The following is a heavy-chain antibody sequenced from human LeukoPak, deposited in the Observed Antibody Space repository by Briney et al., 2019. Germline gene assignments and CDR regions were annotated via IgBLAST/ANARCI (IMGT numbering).Heavy chain of an antibody. CDR1: GFTFSSFA. D-gene: IGHD2-15*01. V-gene: IGHV3-23*01. CDR3: AKCSLGTCYSSLDS. CDR2: ISGSGGSI. J-gene: IGHJ4*02. Sequence: GGSLRLSCAASGFTFSSFAMTWVRQAPGKGLEWVSGISGSGGSIYYADSVKGRFTISRDNSKNTLYLQMNSLRAEDTAVYFCAKCSLGTCYSSLDSWGQGTLVTVSS.